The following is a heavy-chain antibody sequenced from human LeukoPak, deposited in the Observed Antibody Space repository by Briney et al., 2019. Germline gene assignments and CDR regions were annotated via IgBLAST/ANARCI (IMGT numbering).Heavy chain of an antibody. CDR3: ARDDPSYGNPL. J-gene: IGHJ4*02. V-gene: IGHV4-59*01. D-gene: IGHD5-18*01. Sequence: SETLSLTCTVSGGSISSYYWSWIRQPPGKGLEWIGYIYYSGSTNYNPSLKSRVTISVDTSKNQFSLKLSSVTAADTAVYYCARDDPSYGNPLWGQGTLVTVSS. CDR2: IYYSGST. CDR1: GGSISSYY.